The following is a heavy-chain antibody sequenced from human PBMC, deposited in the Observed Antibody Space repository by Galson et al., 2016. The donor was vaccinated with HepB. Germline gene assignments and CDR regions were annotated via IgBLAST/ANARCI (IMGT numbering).Heavy chain of an antibody. CDR1: GFTFSSYW. CDR2: IRQDGSEK. V-gene: IGHV3-7*04. Sequence: SLRLSCAASGFTFSSYWMSWVRQTPGKGLEWVANIRQDGSEKYYVASVKGRFSISRDNAKNSLYLQMDSLRAEDTAVYYCARVYPRALDYWGQGTVVTVSS. CDR3: ARVYPRALDY. D-gene: IGHD5/OR15-5a*01. J-gene: IGHJ4*02.